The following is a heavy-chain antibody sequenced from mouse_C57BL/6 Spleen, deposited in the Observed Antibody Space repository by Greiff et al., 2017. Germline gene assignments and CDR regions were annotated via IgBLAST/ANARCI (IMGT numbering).Heavy chain of an antibody. D-gene: IGHD2-2*01. J-gene: IGHJ2*01. CDR1: GYSITSGYY. CDR2: ISYDGSN. V-gene: IGHV3-6*01. Sequence: ESGPGLVKPSQSLSLTCSVTGYSITSGYYWNWIRQFPGNKLEWMGYISYDGSNNYNPSLKNRISITRDTSKNQFFLKLNSVTTEDTATYYCARKGTYGYVYYFDYWGQGTTLTVSS. CDR3: ARKGTYGYVYYFDY.